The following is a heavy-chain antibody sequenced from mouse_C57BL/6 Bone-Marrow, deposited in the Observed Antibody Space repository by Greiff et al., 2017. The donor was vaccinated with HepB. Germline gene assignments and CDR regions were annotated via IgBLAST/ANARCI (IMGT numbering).Heavy chain of an antibody. V-gene: IGHV1-55*01. CDR2: IYPGSGST. Sequence: QVQLKQPGAELVKPGASVKMSCKASGYTFTSYWITWVKQRPGQGLEWIGDIYPGSGSTNYNEKFKSKATLTVDTSSSTAYMQLSSLTSEDSAVYYCAREAIYYYGSSLSWFAYWGQGTLVTVSA. J-gene: IGHJ3*01. CDR1: GYTFTSYW. D-gene: IGHD1-1*01. CDR3: AREAIYYYGSSLSWFAY.